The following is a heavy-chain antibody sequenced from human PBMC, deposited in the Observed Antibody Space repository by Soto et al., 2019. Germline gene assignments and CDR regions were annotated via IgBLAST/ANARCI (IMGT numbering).Heavy chain of an antibody. Sequence: ASVKVSCKASGGTFSSYAVSWLRQAPGRGLEWMGVIIPLLNTPKYVQKFQGRVTITADASATTAYMELSSLRSEDTAVYYCARESSSPNYYYYGMDVWGQGTTVTVSS. J-gene: IGHJ6*02. CDR3: ARESSSPNYYYYGMDV. CDR1: GGTFSSYA. D-gene: IGHD6-6*01. CDR2: IIPLLNTP. V-gene: IGHV1-69*13.